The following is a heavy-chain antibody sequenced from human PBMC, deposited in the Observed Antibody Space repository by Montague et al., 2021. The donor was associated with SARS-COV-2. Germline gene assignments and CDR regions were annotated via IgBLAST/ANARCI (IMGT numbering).Heavy chain of an antibody. J-gene: IGHJ6*02. V-gene: IGHV6-1*01. CDR1: GDSVSSNSAT. D-gene: IGHD1-1*01. Sequence: CAISGDSVSSNSATWNWVRQSPSRGLEWLGRAYYRSKWYNYYAVSVRGRVTINPDTSKNQFSLQLNSVTPEDTVIYYCTSGREGNYNVMDVWGQGTPVTVS. CDR3: TSGREGNYNVMDV. CDR2: AYYRSKWYN.